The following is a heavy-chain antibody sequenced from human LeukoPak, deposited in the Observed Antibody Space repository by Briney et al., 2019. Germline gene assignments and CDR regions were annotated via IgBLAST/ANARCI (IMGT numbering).Heavy chain of an antibody. J-gene: IGHJ3*02. CDR1: GYTFTSYG. CDR3: ARTVTTYAFDI. V-gene: IGHV1-46*01. Sequence: ASVKVSCKASGYTFTSYGISWVRQAPGQGLEWMGIINPSGGSTSYAQKFQGRVTMTRDTSTSTVYMELSSLRSEDTAAYYCARTVTTYAFDIWGQGTMVTVSS. CDR2: INPSGGST. D-gene: IGHD4-17*01.